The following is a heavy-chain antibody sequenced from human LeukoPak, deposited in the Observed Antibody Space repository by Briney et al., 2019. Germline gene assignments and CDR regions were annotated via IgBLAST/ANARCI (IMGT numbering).Heavy chain of an antibody. J-gene: IGHJ6*03. CDR2: ISSSSSYI. D-gene: IGHD2-2*01. CDR3: ARGRGYCSSTSCRSYYMDV. V-gene: IGHV3-21*01. CDR1: GFTFSSYS. Sequence: GGSLRLSCAASGFTFSSYSMNWVRQAPGKGLEWVSSISSSSSYIYYADSVKGGFTISRDNAKNSLYLQMNSLRAEDTAVYYCARGRGYCSSTSCRSYYMDVWGKGTTVTVSS.